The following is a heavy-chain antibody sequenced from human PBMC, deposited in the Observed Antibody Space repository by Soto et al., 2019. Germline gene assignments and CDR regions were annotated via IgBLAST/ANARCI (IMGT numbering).Heavy chain of an antibody. CDR1: GGSISSGSYY. D-gene: IGHD2-15*01. CDR2: IYYSGST. V-gene: IGHV4-61*01. CDR3: SETLDV. Sequence: SETLSLTCAVSGGSISSGSYYWSWIRQPPGKGLEWIGYIYYSGSTNYNPSLKSRVTISVDTSKNQFSLKSEDTAVYYCILKSYSETLDVWGQGTTVTVSS. J-gene: IGHJ6*02.